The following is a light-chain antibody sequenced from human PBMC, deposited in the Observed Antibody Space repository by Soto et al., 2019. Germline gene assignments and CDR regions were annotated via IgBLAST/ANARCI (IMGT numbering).Light chain of an antibody. CDR2: SNT. V-gene: IGLV1-44*01. Sequence: QSVLTQSPSASGTPGQRVSISCSGSSSNIGSNTVSWYQHVPGTAPKLLIYSNTNRPSGVPDRFSGSKSGTSASLAITGLQAEDEADYYCQSYDRSLTGHVVFGGGTKLTVL. J-gene: IGLJ2*01. CDR3: QSYDRSLTGHVV. CDR1: SSNIGSNT.